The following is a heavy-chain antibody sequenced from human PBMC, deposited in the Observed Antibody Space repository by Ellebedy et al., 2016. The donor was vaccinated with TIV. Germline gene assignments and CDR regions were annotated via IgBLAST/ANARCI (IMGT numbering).Heavy chain of an antibody. CDR3: ARAPLLWFGEQRYYFDY. CDR1: GGSVSSSYW. Sequence: SETLSLXCAVAGGSVSSSYWWSWVRQPPGKGLEWIGQITHSGVTNYNPSLMGRVTISLDTSKNQFSMNLSSVTAADTAAYYCARAPLLWFGEQRYYFDYWGQGTVVTVSS. V-gene: IGHV4-4*02. CDR2: ITHSGVT. D-gene: IGHD3-10*01. J-gene: IGHJ4*02.